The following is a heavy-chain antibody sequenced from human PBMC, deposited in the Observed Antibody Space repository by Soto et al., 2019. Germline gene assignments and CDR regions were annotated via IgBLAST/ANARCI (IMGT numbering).Heavy chain of an antibody. CDR3: ANLVRIDY. CDR2: ISYDGSNK. CDR1: GFTFSSYG. V-gene: IGHV3-30*18. Sequence: QVQLVESGGGVVQPGRSLRLSCAASGFTFSSYGMHWVRQAPGKGLEWVAVISYDGSNKYYADSVKGRFTISRDNSKNTLYLQMNSLRAEATAVYYCANLVRIDYWGQGTLVTVSS. J-gene: IGHJ4*02. D-gene: IGHD6-6*01.